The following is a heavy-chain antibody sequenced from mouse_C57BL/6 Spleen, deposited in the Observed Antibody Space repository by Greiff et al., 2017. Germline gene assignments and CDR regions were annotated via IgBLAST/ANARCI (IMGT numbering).Heavy chain of an antibody. J-gene: IGHJ2*01. CDR2: IYPSDSET. V-gene: IGHV1-61*01. Sequence: VQLQQPGAELVRPGSSVKLSCKASGYTFTSYWMDWVKQRPGQGLEWIGNIYPSDSETHYNQKFKDKATLTVDKSSSTAYMQLSSLTSEDSAVYYCARRRVGPFDYWGQGTTLTVSS. CDR1: GYTFTSYW. CDR3: ARRRVGPFDY.